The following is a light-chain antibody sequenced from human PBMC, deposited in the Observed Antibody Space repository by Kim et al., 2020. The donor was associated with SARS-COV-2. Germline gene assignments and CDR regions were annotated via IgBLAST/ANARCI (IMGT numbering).Light chain of an antibody. CDR3: QSYDSSLSGYV. CDR1: SSNIGANSD. J-gene: IGLJ1*01. V-gene: IGLV1-40*01. CDR2: GNT. Sequence: QRVTSSCTGSSSNIGANSDVHWYQHLPGTAPTLLIHGNTNRPSGVPDRFSGSKSGTSASLAITGLQAEDEADYYCQSYDSSLSGYVFGTGTKVTVL.